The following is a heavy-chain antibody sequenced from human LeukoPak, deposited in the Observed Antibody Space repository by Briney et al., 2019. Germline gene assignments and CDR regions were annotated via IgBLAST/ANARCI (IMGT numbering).Heavy chain of an antibody. D-gene: IGHD3-16*01. CDR2: ISGSGRTT. CDR1: GFTFSSYA. CDR3: ATLGNRPGNWFDP. Sequence: GGSLSLSCAASGFTFSSYAMSWVRQAPGKGLEWVSGISGSGRTTYYADSVKGRFTISRDNSKNTVYLEMTSLRAEDTAVYYCATLGNRPGNWFDPWGQGTLVTVSS. V-gene: IGHV3-23*01. J-gene: IGHJ5*02.